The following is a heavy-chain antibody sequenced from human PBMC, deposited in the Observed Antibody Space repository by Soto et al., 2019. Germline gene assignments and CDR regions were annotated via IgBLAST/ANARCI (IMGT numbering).Heavy chain of an antibody. D-gene: IGHD2-2*02. CDR1: GYTFSTYG. V-gene: IGHV1-18*01. J-gene: IGHJ3*01. CDR2: INPLKGDT. Sequence: ASVKVFCKASGYTFSTYGITWVRQAPGQGLDWMGWINPLKGDTKSAANFQDRVAMTTDTSTRTAYMELRSLRSDDTAVYYCARVKVPAAILGAFVLWGQGTLVTVS. CDR3: ARVKVPAAILGAFVL.